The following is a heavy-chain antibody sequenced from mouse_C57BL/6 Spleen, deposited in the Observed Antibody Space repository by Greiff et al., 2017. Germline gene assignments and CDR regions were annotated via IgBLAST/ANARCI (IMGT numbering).Heavy chain of an antibody. CDR3: ARGELITTVVDAMDY. J-gene: IGHJ4*01. V-gene: IGHV1-69*01. CDR1: GYTFTSYW. D-gene: IGHD1-1*01. CDR2: IDPSDSYT. Sequence: QVQLQQPGAELVMPGASVKLSCKASGYTFTSYWMHWVKQRPGQGLEWIGEIDPSDSYTNYNQKFKGKSTLTVDKSSSTAYMQLSSLTSEDSAVYYCARGELITTVVDAMDYWGQGTSVTVSS.